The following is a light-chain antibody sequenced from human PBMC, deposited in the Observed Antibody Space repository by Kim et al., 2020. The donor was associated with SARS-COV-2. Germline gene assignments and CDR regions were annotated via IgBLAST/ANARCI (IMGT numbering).Light chain of an antibody. CDR3: QNYNSAP. J-gene: IGKJ4*01. CDR1: SNY. CDR2: AAS. Sequence: DIQMTQSPSSLSTSVGDRVTISNYLGWYQEKPGKVPKPLIYAASTLQSGVPSRFCGSGSGTDFTLTVSSLQPEDVATYYCQNYNSAPFGGGAKVEIE. V-gene: IGKV1-27*01.